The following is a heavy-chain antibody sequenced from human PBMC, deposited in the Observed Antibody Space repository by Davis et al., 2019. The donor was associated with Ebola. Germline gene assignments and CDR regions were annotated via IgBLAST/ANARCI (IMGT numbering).Heavy chain of an antibody. CDR2: IYNGGST. D-gene: IGHD2-2*01. J-gene: IGHJ6*02. Sequence: PGGSLRLSCAASGFTFSSNYMSWVRQAPGKGLEWVSVIYNGGSTYYADSVKGRFTISRDNSKNTLYLQMNSLKAEDTAVYFCARQLPYYSYGMDVWGQGTTVTVSS. CDR3: ARQLPYYSYGMDV. V-gene: IGHV3-53*01. CDR1: GFTFSSNY.